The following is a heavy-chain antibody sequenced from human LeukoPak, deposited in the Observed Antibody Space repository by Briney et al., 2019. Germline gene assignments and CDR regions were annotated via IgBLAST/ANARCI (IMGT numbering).Heavy chain of an antibody. CDR2: IYPGDSDT. Sequence: GESLKISCKGSGYSFTSYWIGWVRQMPGKGLEWMGIIYPGDSDTRYSPSFQGQVTISADKSISTAYLQWSSLKASDTAVYYCARLGGSGSYYNPFDYWGHGTLVTVSS. CDR1: GYSFTSYW. D-gene: IGHD3-10*01. V-gene: IGHV5-51*01. J-gene: IGHJ4*01. CDR3: ARLGGSGSYYNPFDY.